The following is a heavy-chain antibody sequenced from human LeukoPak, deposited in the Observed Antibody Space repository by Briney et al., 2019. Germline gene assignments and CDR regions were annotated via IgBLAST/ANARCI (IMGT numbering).Heavy chain of an antibody. V-gene: IGHV1-69*06. D-gene: IGHD6-13*01. CDR1: GGTFSSYA. Sequence: SVKVSCKASGGTFSSYAISWVRQAPGQGLEWMGGIIPIFGTANYAQKFQGRVTITADKSTSTAYMELSSLRSEDTAVYYCAREVAAAGTCFDYWGQGTLVTVSS. CDR2: IIPIFGTA. J-gene: IGHJ4*02. CDR3: AREVAAAGTCFDY.